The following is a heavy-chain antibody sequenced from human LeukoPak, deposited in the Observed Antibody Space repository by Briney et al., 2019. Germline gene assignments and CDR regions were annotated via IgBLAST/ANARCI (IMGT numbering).Heavy chain of an antibody. V-gene: IGHV3-21*01. CDR1: GFTFSSYS. CDR3: ARDPAGDLGYYYMDV. CDR2: ISSSSSYI. J-gene: IGHJ6*03. D-gene: IGHD7-27*01. Sequence: GRSLRLSCAASGFTFSSYSMNWVRQAPGKGLEWVSSISSSSSYIYYADSVKGRFTISRDNAKNSLYLQMNSLRAEDTAVYYCARDPAGDLGYYYMDVWGKGTTVTVSS.